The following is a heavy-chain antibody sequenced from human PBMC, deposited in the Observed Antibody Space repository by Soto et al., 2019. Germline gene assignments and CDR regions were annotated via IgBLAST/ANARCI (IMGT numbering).Heavy chain of an antibody. CDR1: GFTFSSYW. CDR3: ARDQGHPYCXSTSCYFYYYYYYGMDV. D-gene: IGHD2-2*01. CDR2: INSDGSST. V-gene: IGHV3-74*01. Sequence: GGSLRLSCAASGFTFSSYWMHWVRQAPGKGLVWVSRINSDGSSTSYADSVKGRFTISRDNAKNTLYLQMNSLRAEDTAVYYCARDQGHPYCXSTSCYFYYYYYYGMDVWGQGTTVTVSS. J-gene: IGHJ6*02.